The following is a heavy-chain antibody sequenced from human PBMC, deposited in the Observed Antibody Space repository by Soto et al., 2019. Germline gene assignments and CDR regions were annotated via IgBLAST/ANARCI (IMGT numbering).Heavy chain of an antibody. J-gene: IGHJ5*02. CDR2: IYSGGST. CDR1: GFNVNDNY. Sequence: GGSLRLSCAASGFNVNDNYMSWVRQAPGKGLEWISVIYSGGSTYYADSVKGRFTISRDNSKNTLYLQMNSLRAEDTAVYYCARDFGLAWGQGTLVTVSS. D-gene: IGHD3-3*01. CDR3: ARDFGLA. V-gene: IGHV3-66*01.